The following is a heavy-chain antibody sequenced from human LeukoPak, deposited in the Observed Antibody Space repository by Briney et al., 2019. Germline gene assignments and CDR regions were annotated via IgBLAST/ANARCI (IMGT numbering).Heavy chain of an antibody. D-gene: IGHD4/OR15-4a*01. V-gene: IGHV4-4*07. CDR2: IYSGEDI. CDR3: ARSTNYMFDY. Sequence: KPSETLSLTCAVSGGSIHNNYWSWIRQPAGEGLEWIGRIYSGEDIICNPSLKSRVTMSVDTSKNQFSLRLNSMTAADTAVYYCARSTNYMFDYWGQGTLVTVSS. CDR1: GGSIHNNY. J-gene: IGHJ4*02.